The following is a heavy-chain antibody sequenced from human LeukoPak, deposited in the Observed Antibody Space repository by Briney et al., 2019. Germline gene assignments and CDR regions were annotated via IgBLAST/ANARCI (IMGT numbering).Heavy chain of an antibody. J-gene: IGHJ4*02. CDR2: ISASGDNT. CDR3: TKDRMAAVAAAGADDY. V-gene: IGHV3-23*01. CDR1: GFTFRTYA. D-gene: IGHD6-13*01. Sequence: GGSLRLSCAASGFTFRTYAMNWVRQAPGKGLEWVSGISASGDNTFYADSVKGRFTISRDNSKNTLYLQITSLRAEDTAVYYCTKDRMAAVAAAGADDYWGQGTLVTVSS.